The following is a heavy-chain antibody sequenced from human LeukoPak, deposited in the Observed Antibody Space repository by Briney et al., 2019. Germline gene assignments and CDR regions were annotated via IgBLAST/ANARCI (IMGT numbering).Heavy chain of an antibody. CDR1: GGPIGTYY. J-gene: IGHJ3*02. V-gene: IGHV4-59*01. D-gene: IGHD3-3*01. CDR2: IYYSGTT. Sequence: PSETLSLPCTVSGGPIGTYYWSWIRQPPGKGPEWIGHIYYSGTTNYNPSLKSRVTILVDTSNNQFSLKLSSVTAADTAVYYCARDRGVWSGYDAFDIWGQGTLAIVSS. CDR3: ARDRGVWSGYDAFDI.